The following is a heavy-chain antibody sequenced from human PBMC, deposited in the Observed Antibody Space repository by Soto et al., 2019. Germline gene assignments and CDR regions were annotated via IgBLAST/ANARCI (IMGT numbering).Heavy chain of an antibody. CDR1: GFTFDDYA. Sequence: GGSLRLSCAASGFTFDDYAMHWVRQAPGKGLEWVSGISWNSGSIGYADSVKGRFTISRDNAKNSLYLQMNSLRAEDTALYYCAKDYGGSGYNWFMDVWGKGTTVTVSS. J-gene: IGHJ6*04. D-gene: IGHD3-10*01. CDR3: AKDYGGSGYNWFMDV. CDR2: ISWNSGSI. V-gene: IGHV3-9*01.